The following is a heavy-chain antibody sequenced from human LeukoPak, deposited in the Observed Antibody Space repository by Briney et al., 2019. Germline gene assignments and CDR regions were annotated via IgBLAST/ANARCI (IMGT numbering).Heavy chain of an antibody. CDR1: GFTFSSYA. V-gene: IGHV3-23*01. J-gene: IGHJ4*02. Sequence: PGGSLRLSCAASGFTFSSYAMSWVRQAPGKGLEWVSAISGSGGSTYYADSVKGRFTISRDNSKNTLYPQMNSLRAEDTAVYYCAKGIYSSSSYYFDYWGQGTLVTVSS. D-gene: IGHD6-6*01. CDR2: ISGSGGST. CDR3: AKGIYSSSSYYFDY.